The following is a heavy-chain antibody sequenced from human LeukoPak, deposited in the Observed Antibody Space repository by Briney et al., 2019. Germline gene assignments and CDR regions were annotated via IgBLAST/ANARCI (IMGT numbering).Heavy chain of an antibody. Sequence: PGGSLRLSCAVSGVTFSNAWMSWVRQAPGKGLEWVGRIKSKTDGETIDYAAPVKGRFIISRDDSINTLYLQMNRLNVEDTAVYYCITDPGEWQPIWGQGTMVTVS. CDR1: GVTFSNAW. CDR2: IKSKTDGETI. D-gene: IGHD3-16*01. J-gene: IGHJ3*02. CDR3: ITDPGEWQPI. V-gene: IGHV3-15*01.